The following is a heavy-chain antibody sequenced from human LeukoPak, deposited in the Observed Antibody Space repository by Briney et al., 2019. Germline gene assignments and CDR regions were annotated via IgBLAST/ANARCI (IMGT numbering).Heavy chain of an antibody. V-gene: IGHV1-46*01. CDR3: ASEAAAGLIDY. D-gene: IGHD6-13*01. J-gene: IGHJ4*02. Sequence: GASVKVSCKASGYTFTGYYMHWVRQAPGQGLEWMGIINPSGGSTSYAQKFQGRVTMTRDMSTSTVYMELSSLRSEDTAVYYCASEAAAGLIDYWGQGTLVTVSS. CDR1: GYTFTGYY. CDR2: INPSGGST.